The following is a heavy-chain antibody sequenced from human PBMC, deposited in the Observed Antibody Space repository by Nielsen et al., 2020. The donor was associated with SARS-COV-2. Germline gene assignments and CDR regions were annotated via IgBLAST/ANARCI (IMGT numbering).Heavy chain of an antibody. CDR2: IYHSGST. Sequence: WIRQPPGKGLEWIGYIYHSGSTYYNPSLKSRVTISVDRSKNQFSLKLSSVTAADTAVYYCARETAMVRGVTTRTYYYYGMDVWGQGTTVTVSS. D-gene: IGHD3-10*01. J-gene: IGHJ6*02. CDR3: ARETAMVRGVTTRTYYYYGMDV. V-gene: IGHV4-30-2*01.